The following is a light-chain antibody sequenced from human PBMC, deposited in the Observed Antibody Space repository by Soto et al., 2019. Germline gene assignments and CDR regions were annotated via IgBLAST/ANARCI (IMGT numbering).Light chain of an antibody. CDR1: ESINKY. CDR2: VTS. Sequence: DIQMTQSPSSLSASVGDTVTITCRASESINKYLSWYQHKPGKAPTLLVYVTSILQSGVPSRFSGSGSGTNFTLTINTLQPEDFATYYCQQSFTSPWTFGQGTKVDI. V-gene: IGKV1-39*01. CDR3: QQSFTSPWT. J-gene: IGKJ1*01.